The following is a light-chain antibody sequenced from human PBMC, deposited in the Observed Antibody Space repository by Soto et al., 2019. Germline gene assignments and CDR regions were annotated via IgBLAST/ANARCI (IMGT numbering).Light chain of an antibody. CDR3: KSYAGSNTYV. Sequence: QSALTQPPSASGSPGQSVTISCTGTKNDVGFYDFVSWYQHHPGKAPGLIIYEVVQRPSGVPDRFSGSKSGNTASLTVSGLQAADEADYFCKSYAGSNTYVFGSGTKVTVL. V-gene: IGLV2-8*01. J-gene: IGLJ1*01. CDR2: EVV. CDR1: KNDVGFYDF.